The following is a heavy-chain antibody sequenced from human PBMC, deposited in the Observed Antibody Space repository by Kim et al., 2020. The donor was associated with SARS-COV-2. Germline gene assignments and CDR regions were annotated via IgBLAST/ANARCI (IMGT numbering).Heavy chain of an antibody. V-gene: IGHV3-23*01. D-gene: IGHD1-26*01. CDR3: AKITGTYPHYWPFGL. CDR2: ISDTGGST. J-gene: IGHJ2*01. CDR1: GFIFSSYA. Sequence: GGSLRLSCATSGFIFSSYAMTWVRQAPGKGLDWVAGISDTGGSTYNADSVKGRFTVSRDFSKNTLYLDMTNLRVEDTAIYYCAKITGTYPHYWPFGLWGR.